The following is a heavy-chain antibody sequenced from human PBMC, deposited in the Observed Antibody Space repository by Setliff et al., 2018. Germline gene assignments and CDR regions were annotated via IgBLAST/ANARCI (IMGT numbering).Heavy chain of an antibody. CDR3: SRLVRYCTATSCQRLSGGEF. V-gene: IGHV1-18*01. CDR2: ISGHTWNT. CDR1: GYTFTDYG. J-gene: IGHJ4*02. D-gene: IGHD2-2*01. Sequence: ASVKVSCKASGYTFTDYGITWVRQAPGQGLEWMGWISGHTWNTYYAHRFQGRVTLTTDTSTGTAYMELSSLTFDDTAVYSCSRLVRYCTATSCQRLSGGEFWGQGTLVTVSS.